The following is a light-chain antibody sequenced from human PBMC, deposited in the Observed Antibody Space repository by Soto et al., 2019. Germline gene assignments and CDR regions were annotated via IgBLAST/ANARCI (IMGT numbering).Light chain of an antibody. Sequence: EIVLTQSPSTLSLSPGERATLSCRASQSVSSSYLGWYQQKPGQAPRLLIYGASCRATGIPHRFSGSGSGTDVTLTISSLEPEDFAVYYCQQYGSSAYTFPEGTKLEI. J-gene: IGKJ2*01. CDR3: QQYGSSAYT. CDR1: QSVSSSY. V-gene: IGKV3-20*01. CDR2: GAS.